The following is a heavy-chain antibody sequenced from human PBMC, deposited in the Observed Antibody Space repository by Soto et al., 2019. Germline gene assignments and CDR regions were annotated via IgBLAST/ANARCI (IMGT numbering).Heavy chain of an antibody. CDR3: AGGSSKSWFDP. D-gene: IGHD6-6*01. CDR2: IYYRGST. CDR1: HGSISSSGYY. Sequence: SETLSLTCNVSHGSISSSGYYWSCIRQHPGQGLEWIGYIYYRGSTYYNPSLKSRVTISVDTSKNQFSLKLGSVTAADTAIYYCAGGSSKSWFDPWGQGTLVTVSS. V-gene: IGHV4-31*03. J-gene: IGHJ5*02.